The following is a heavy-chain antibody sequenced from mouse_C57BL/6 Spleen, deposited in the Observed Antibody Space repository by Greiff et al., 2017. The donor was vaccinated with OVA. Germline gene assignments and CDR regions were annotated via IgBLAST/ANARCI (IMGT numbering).Heavy chain of an antibody. CDR1: GFTFSSYA. CDR3: AREPNYYGSTYFDY. D-gene: IGHD1-1*01. CDR2: ISDGGSYT. Sequence: EVQVVESGGGLVKPGGSLKLSCAASGFTFSSYAMSWVRQTPEKRLEWVATISDGGSYTYYPDNVKGRFTISRDNAKNNLYLQMSHLKSEDTAMYYCAREPNYYGSTYFDYWGQGTTLTVSS. J-gene: IGHJ2*01. V-gene: IGHV5-4*01.